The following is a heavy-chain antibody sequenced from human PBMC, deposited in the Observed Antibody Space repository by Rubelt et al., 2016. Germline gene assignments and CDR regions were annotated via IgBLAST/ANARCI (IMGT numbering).Heavy chain of an antibody. CDR2: IDWDDDK. Sequence: QVTLRESGPALVKPTQTLTLTCTFSGFSLSTSGMCVSWIRQPPGKALEWLALIDWDDDKYYSTSLKTRLTISKDTSKNQVVLTMTNMDPGATATYYCALCRSYGVEFDYWGQGTLVTVSS. V-gene: IGHV2-70*01. J-gene: IGHJ4*02. CDR1: GFSLSTSGMC. D-gene: IGHD5-18*01. CDR3: ALCRSYGVEFDY.